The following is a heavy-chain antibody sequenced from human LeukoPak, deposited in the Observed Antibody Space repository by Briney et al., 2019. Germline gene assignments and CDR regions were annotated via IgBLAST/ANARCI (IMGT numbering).Heavy chain of an antibody. V-gene: IGHV3-66*01. CDR1: GFTVSSNY. CDR3: ARDPVGGGIAAAGALLS. CDR2: IYSGGST. Sequence: PGGSLRLSCAASGFTVSSNYMSWVRQAPGKGLEWVSVIYSGGSTYYADSVKGRFTISRDNSKNTLYLQMNSLRAEDTAVYYCARDPVGGGIAAAGALLSWGQGTLVTVSS. D-gene: IGHD6-13*01. J-gene: IGHJ5*02.